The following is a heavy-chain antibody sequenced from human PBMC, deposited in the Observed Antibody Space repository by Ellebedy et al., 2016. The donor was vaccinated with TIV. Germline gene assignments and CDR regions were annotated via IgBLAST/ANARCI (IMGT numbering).Heavy chain of an antibody. CDR3: ARDRRGFRGSDYSFYYYMDV. CDR2: INYSGTT. CDR1: GGSISSSRFH. Sequence: MPSETLSLTCTVSGGSISSSRFHWGWVRQPPGKGLEWIGSINYSGTTYYNPALQSRITMSADTSKNQFSLTVNSLTAADTAVYYCARDRRGFRGSDYSFYYYMDVWGRGTTVTVSS. D-gene: IGHD5-12*01. J-gene: IGHJ6*03. V-gene: IGHV4-39*07.